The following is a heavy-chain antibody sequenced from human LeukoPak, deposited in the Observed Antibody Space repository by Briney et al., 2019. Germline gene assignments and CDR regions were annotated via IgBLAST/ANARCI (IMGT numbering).Heavy chain of an antibody. CDR1: GGSISSSSYY. J-gene: IGHJ5*02. CDR2: IYYSGST. V-gene: IGHV4-39*01. CDR3: ARTYYDFWSGYFNWFDP. Sequence: KPSETLSLTCTVSGGSISSSSYYWGWIRQPPGKGLEWIGRIYYSGSTYYNPSLKSRVTISVDTSKNQFSLKLSSVTAADTAVYYCARTYYDFWSGYFNWFDPWGQGTLVTVSS. D-gene: IGHD3-3*01.